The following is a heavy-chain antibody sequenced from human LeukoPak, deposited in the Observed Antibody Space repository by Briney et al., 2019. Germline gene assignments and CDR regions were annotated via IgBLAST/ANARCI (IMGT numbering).Heavy chain of an antibody. V-gene: IGHV3-33*06. Sequence: GRSLRLSCEASGFTFSSYGMHWVRQAPGKGLEWVAVVWNDGTKKYYADSVKGRFTISRDNSKNTLYLQMNSLRAEDTAVYYCAKDNRGRYGDRQTYYFDYWGQGTLVTVSS. J-gene: IGHJ4*02. CDR3: AKDNRGRYGDRQTYYFDY. CDR1: GFTFSSYG. D-gene: IGHD4-17*01. CDR2: VWNDGTKK.